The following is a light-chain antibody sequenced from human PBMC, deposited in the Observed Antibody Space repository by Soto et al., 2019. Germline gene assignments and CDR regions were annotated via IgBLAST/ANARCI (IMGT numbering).Light chain of an antibody. V-gene: IGLV2-14*01. CDR2: DVS. Sequence: QSALTQPASVSGSPGQSITISCTGTSSDVGGYNYVSWYQQHPGKVPKLMIYDVSNQPSGVSNRFSGSKSGNTASLTISGLQAEDEADYYCSSYTSSSTVVFGGGTKVTVL. CDR1: SSDVGGYNY. CDR3: SSYTSSSTVV. J-gene: IGLJ2*01.